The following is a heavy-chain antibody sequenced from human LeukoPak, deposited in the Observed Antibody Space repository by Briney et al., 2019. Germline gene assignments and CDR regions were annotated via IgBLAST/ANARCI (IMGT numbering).Heavy chain of an antibody. D-gene: IGHD3-10*01. CDR1: GFTFSSYS. CDR2: ISSSSSYI. J-gene: IGHJ4*02. Sequence: GGSLRLSXAASGFTFSSYSMNWVRQAPGKGLEWVSSISSSSSYIYYADSVKGRFTISRDNAKNSLYLQMNSLRAEDTAVYYCARTHYYGSGSYLRALDYWGQGTLVTVSS. CDR3: ARTHYYGSGSYLRALDY. V-gene: IGHV3-21*01.